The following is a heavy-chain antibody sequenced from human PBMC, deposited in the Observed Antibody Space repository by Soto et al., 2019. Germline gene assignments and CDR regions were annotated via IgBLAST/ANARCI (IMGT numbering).Heavy chain of an antibody. CDR3: ARVNGDYEIYDY. CDR2: INSDGSST. J-gene: IGHJ4*02. V-gene: IGHV3-74*01. CDR1: GFTFSSYW. Sequence: GGSLRLSCAASGFTFSSYWMHWVRQAPGKGLVWVSRINSDGSSTSYADSVKGRFTISRDNAKNTLYLQMNSLRAEDTAVYYCARVNGDYEIYDYWGQGTLVTVSS. D-gene: IGHD4-17*01.